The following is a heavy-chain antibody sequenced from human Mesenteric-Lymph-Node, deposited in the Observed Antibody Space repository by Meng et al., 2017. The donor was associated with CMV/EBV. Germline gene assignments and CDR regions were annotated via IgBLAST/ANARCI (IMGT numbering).Heavy chain of an antibody. D-gene: IGHD6-13*01. V-gene: IGHV3-53*01. CDR3: ARERVIAAAGVFDY. CDR2: IYSGGST. Sequence: GESLKISCAASGFTVSSNYMSWVRQAPGKGLEWVSVIYSGGSTYYADSVKGRFTISRDNAKNSLYLQMNSLRAEDTALYYCARERVIAAAGVFDYWGQGTLVTVSS. J-gene: IGHJ4*02. CDR1: GFTVSSNY.